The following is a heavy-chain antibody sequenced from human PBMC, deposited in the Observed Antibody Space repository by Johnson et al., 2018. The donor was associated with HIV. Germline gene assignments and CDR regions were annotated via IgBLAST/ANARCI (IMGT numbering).Heavy chain of an antibody. CDR1: GFTFSSYA. V-gene: IGHV3-23*04. Sequence: VQLVESGGGVVRPGGSLRLSCAASGFTFSSYAMSWVRQAPGKGLEWVSAISGSGGSTYYADSVKGRFTISRDNSKNTLYLQMNSLRAEDTAVYYCAKEMEGYYGSGKGDAFDIWGQVTMVTVSS. CDR2: ISGSGGST. D-gene: IGHD3-10*01. J-gene: IGHJ3*02. CDR3: AKEMEGYYGSGKGDAFDI.